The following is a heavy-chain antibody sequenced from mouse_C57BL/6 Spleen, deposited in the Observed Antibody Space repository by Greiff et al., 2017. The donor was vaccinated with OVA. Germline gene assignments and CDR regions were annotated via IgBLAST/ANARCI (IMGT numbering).Heavy chain of an antibody. CDR3: ARDLGRGGY. CDR1: GYSITSGYY. CDR2: ISYDGSN. J-gene: IGHJ2*01. D-gene: IGHD4-1*01. V-gene: IGHV3-6*01. Sequence: EVQLQQSGPGLVKPSQSLSLTCSVTGYSITSGYYWNWIRQFPGNKLEWMGYISYDGSNNYNPSLKNRISITRDTSKNQFFMKLNSVTTEDTATYYCARDLGRGGYWGQGTTLTVSS.